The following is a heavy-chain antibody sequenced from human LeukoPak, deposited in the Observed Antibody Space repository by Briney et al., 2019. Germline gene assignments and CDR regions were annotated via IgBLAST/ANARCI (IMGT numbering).Heavy chain of an antibody. V-gene: IGHV3-30*02. CDR2: IRYDGSNK. D-gene: IGHD3-10*02. Sequence: GGSLRLSCAASGFTFSSYGMHWVRQAPGKGLEWVAFIRYDGSNKYYADSVKGRFTISRDNSKNTLYLQMNTLRPEDTAVYYCAKTASSSYFRELDYWGQGTLVTVSS. J-gene: IGHJ4*02. CDR3: AKTASSSYFRELDY. CDR1: GFTFSSYG.